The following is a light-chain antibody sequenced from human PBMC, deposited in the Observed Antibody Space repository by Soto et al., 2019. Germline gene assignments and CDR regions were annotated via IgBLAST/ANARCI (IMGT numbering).Light chain of an antibody. CDR1: SSNIGAGYD. CDR3: QSYDSSLSGSGV. V-gene: IGLV1-40*01. CDR2: GNN. Sequence: QSVLTQPPSVYGAPEQRVTISCSGSSSNIGAGYDVHWYQQLPGTAPKLLIYGNNNRPSGVPDRFSGSKSGTSASLAITGLQAEDEGDYYCQSYDSSLSGSGVFGGGTKLTVL. J-gene: IGLJ2*01.